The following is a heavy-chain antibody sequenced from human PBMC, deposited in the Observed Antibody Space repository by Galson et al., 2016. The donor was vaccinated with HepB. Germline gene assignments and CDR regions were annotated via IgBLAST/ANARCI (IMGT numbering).Heavy chain of an antibody. J-gene: IGHJ6*02. D-gene: IGHD2/OR15-2a*01. CDR3: ARDVRIGGWHYGLDV. CDR1: GYTFTKYG. CDR2: ISANTGDT. Sequence: SVKVSCKASGYTFTKYGITWVRQAPGQGLEWMGWISANTGDTNYAQKFQGRVTMTTDTSTTTAFRDRRSLRADDTAVYYCARDVRIGGWHYGLDVWGQGTTVTVSS. V-gene: IGHV1-18*01.